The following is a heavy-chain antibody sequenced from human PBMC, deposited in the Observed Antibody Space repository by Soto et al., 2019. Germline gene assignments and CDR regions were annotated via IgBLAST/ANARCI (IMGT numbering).Heavy chain of an antibody. Sequence: GGSLRLSCAASGFTFSSYGMHWVRQAPGKGLEWVAVISYDGSNKYYADSVKGRFTISRDNSKNTLYLQMNSLRAEDTAVYYCAKDRSGYGSGYYYYYYGMDVWGQGTTVTVSS. CDR2: ISYDGSNK. CDR1: GFTFSSYG. V-gene: IGHV3-30*18. D-gene: IGHD3-10*01. CDR3: AKDRSGYGSGYYYYYYGMDV. J-gene: IGHJ6*02.